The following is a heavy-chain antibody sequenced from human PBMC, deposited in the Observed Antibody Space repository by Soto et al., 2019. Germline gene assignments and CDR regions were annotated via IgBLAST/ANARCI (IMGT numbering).Heavy chain of an antibody. CDR3: ATRGMLRKGPSYFDY. V-gene: IGHV1-24*01. D-gene: IGHD2-8*01. CDR2: FDPEDGET. Sequence: ASVKVSCKVSGYTLTELSMHWVRQAPGKGLEWVGGFDPEDGETIYAQKFQGRVTMTEDTSTDTAYMELSSLRSEDTAVYYCATRGMLRKGPSYFDYWGQGTLVTVSS. CDR1: GYTLTELS. J-gene: IGHJ4*02.